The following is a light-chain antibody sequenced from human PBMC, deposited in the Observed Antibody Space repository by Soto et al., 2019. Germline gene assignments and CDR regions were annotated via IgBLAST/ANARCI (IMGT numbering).Light chain of an antibody. CDR2: SAS. J-gene: IGKJ1*01. V-gene: IGKV3-15*01. Sequence: EMVLTQSPGTLSLSPGDRATLSCRASQSVSNDYVAWVQQKPGQTPRLLIYSASTRATGIPARFSGSGSGTEFTLTISSLQSEDFAVYYCQQYNNWPWTFGQGTKVDIK. CDR3: QQYNNWPWT. CDR1: QSVSND.